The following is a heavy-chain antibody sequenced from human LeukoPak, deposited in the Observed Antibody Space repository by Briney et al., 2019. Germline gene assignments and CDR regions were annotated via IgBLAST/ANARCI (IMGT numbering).Heavy chain of an antibody. J-gene: IGHJ6*02. D-gene: IGHD3-10*02. CDR1: GFTFSSNY. V-gene: IGHV3-66*01. CDR3: ARDQVTMWEPIDYYGMDV. Sequence: PGGSLRLSCAASGFTFSSNYMSWVRQAPGKGLEWVSVIYSGGSTYYADSVKGRFTISRDNSKNTLYLQMNSLRAEDTAVYYCARDQVTMWEPIDYYGMDVWGQGTTVTVSS. CDR2: IYSGGST.